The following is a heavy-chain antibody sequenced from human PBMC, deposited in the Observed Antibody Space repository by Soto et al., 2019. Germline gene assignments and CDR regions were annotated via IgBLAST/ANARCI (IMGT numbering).Heavy chain of an antibody. J-gene: IGHJ3*02. Sequence: EVQLVESGGGLVQPGGSLRLSCAASGFTFSNDWMNWVRQAPGKGLEWVANIKKDGSKKSYLDSVWGRFTVSRDNAKNLLYLEMNSLRAEDTALYYCARDVSSGNSNSYFDAFDIWGQGTMVTVSS. D-gene: IGHD3-10*01. CDR1: GFTFSNDW. CDR3: ARDVSSGNSNSYFDAFDI. CDR2: IKKDGSKK. V-gene: IGHV3-7*05.